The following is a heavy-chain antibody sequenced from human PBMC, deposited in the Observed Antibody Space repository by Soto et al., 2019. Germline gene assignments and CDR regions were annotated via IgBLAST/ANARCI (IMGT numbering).Heavy chain of an antibody. CDR3: ARDGPYCSSTSCYERGYNWFDP. J-gene: IGHJ5*02. CDR1: GGSISSGGYY. CDR2: IYYSGST. D-gene: IGHD2-2*01. Sequence: QVQLQESGPGLVKPSQTLSLTCTVSGGSISSGGYYWSWIRQHPGKGLEWIGYIYYSGSTYYNPSLKSRVTISVDTSKNQFSLKLSSVTAADTAVYYCARDGPYCSSTSCYERGYNWFDPWGQGTLVTVSS. V-gene: IGHV4-31*03.